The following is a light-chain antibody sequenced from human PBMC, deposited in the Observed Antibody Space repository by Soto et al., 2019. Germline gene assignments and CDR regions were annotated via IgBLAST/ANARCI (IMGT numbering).Light chain of an antibody. J-gene: IGLJ6*01. V-gene: IGLV1-40*01. CDR3: QSYDSSLSGV. CDR1: SSNIGAGYD. CDR2: GNS. Sequence: QSVLTQPPSVSGAPGQRVTISCTGSSSNIGAGYDVHWYQQLPGTAPKLLIYGNSNRPSGVPDRFSGSKSGTSASLAITGLQAEDEADYYCQSYDSSLSGVFGTGTPLTVL.